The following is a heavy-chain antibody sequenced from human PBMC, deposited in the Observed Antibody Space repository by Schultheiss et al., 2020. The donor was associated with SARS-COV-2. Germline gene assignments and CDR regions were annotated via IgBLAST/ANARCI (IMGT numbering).Heavy chain of an antibody. CDR3: ARAEYSSSFDY. V-gene: IGHV4-34*01. CDR2: INHSGTT. CDR1: GGSFSGYY. J-gene: IGHJ4*02. D-gene: IGHD6-6*01. Sequence: SETLSLTCAVYGGSFSGYYWSWIRQPPGKGLDWIGEINHSGTTNYNPSLKSRVTISVDTSKNQFSLKLSSVTAADTAVYYCARAEYSSSFDYWGQGTLVTVSS.